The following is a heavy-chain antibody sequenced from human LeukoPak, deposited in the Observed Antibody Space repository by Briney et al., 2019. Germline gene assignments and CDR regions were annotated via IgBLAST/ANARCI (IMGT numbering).Heavy chain of an antibody. J-gene: IGHJ6*02. CDR2: ISSSGSLI. V-gene: IGHV3-48*03. CDR3: ARDTLGWNYYGMDV. D-gene: IGHD7-27*01. CDR1: GFTFSNYE. Sequence: PGGSLRLSCAASGFTFSNYEMNWVRQAPGKGLEWISYISSSGSLIYYADSVKGRFTISRDNAAKSLYLQLNSLRAEDTAVYYCARDTLGWNYYGMDVWGQGTTVTVSS.